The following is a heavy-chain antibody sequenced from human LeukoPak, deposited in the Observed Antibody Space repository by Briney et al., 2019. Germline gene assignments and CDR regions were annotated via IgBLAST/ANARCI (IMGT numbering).Heavy chain of an antibody. CDR2: IYYSGST. V-gene: IGHV4-39*01. CDR1: GGSIYISAYH. J-gene: IGHJ4*02. D-gene: IGHD3-22*01. Sequence: PSETLSLTCSVSGGSIYISAYHWGWIRQPPGKGLEWIGSIYYSGSTYYNPSLKSRVTISVDTSKNQFSLKLSSVTAADTAVYYCARPGEVYYYDSSGYPAHYFDYWGQGTLVTVSS. CDR3: ARPGEVYYYDSSGYPAHYFDY.